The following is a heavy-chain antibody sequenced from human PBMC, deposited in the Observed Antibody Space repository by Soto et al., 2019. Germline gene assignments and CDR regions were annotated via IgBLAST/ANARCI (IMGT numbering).Heavy chain of an antibody. J-gene: IGHJ5*02. CDR1: GFSLSTSRVG. Sequence: QITLKESGPTLVKPTQTLTLTCTFSGFSLSTSRVGVGWIRQPPGKALEWLALIYWNDDKRYSPSRKSRLNITKYTSSNQVDLTTTNTHPVDTARYYCEHTPGGGNSASCDRWGQGTLDTVSS. CDR2: IYWNDDK. CDR3: EHTPGGGNSASCDR. D-gene: IGHD2-21*02. V-gene: IGHV2-5*01.